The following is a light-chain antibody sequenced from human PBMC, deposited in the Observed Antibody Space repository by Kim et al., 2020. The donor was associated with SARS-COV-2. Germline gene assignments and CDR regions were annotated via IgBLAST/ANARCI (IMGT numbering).Light chain of an antibody. CDR2: GKN. J-gene: IGLJ2*01. V-gene: IGLV3-19*01. CDR1: SLRSSY. Sequence: SSELTQDPDMYVAWGRTDRIKSQGDSLRSSYEKWNQQKPGQATIVVIYGKNNRPSGIPDRFSGYSSGNTASLTITGTQAGDEADYYCTSRDSNDNVVFGG. CDR3: TSRDSNDNVV.